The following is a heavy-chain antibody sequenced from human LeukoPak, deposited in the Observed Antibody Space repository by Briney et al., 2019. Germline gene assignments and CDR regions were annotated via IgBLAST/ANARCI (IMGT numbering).Heavy chain of an antibody. CDR1: GGSFSGYY. D-gene: IGHD6-13*01. CDR2: INHSGST. V-gene: IGHV4-34*01. CDR3: ARGLAAAGSLVWFDP. Sequence: SETLSLTCAVYGGSFSGYYWSWIRQPPGKGLEWIGEINHSGSTNYNPSLKSRVTISVDTSKNQFSLKLSSVTAADTAVYYCARGLAAAGSLVWFDPWGQGTLVTVSS. J-gene: IGHJ5*02.